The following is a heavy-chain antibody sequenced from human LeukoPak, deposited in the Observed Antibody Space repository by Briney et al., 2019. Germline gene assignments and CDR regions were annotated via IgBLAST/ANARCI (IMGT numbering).Heavy chain of an antibody. CDR2: ISGGGGST. D-gene: IGHD2-21*02. CDR3: ARGRVTAMDV. Sequence: GGSLRLSCAASGFTFTSYSMNWVRQAPGKGLEWVSTISGGGGSTYYADSVKGRFTISRDNSKNTLYLQVNSLRAEDTAVYYCARGRVTAMDVWGQGTTVTVSS. CDR1: GFTFTSYS. V-gene: IGHV3-23*01. J-gene: IGHJ6*02.